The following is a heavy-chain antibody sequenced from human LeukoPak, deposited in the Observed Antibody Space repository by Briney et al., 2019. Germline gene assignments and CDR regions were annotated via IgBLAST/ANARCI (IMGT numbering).Heavy chain of an antibody. CDR2: ISYDGSNK. V-gene: IGHV3-30*18. D-gene: IGHD5-24*01. CDR3: AKDPRDGYNGRPDY. J-gene: IGHJ4*02. CDR1: GFTFSSYG. Sequence: PGGSLRLSCAASGFTFSSYGMHWVRQAPGKGLEWVAVISYDGSNKYYADSVKGRFTISRDNSKNTLYLQMNSLRAEDTAVYYCAKDPRDGYNGRPDYWGQGTLVTVSS.